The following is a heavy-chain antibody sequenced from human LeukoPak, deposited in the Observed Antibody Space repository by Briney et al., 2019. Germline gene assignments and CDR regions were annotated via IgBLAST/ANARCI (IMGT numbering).Heavy chain of an antibody. J-gene: IGHJ6*03. CDR3: ARQTSGGSSPYYYYYYMDV. D-gene: IGHD6-6*01. V-gene: IGHV4-61*02. Sequence: SQTLSLTCAVSGGSISSGGYSWSWIRQPPGKGLEWIGRIYTSGSTNYNPSLKSRVTISVDTSKNQFSLKLSSVTAADTAVYYCARQTSGGSSPYYYYYYMDVWGKGTTVTVSS. CDR1: GGSISSGGYS. CDR2: IYTSGST.